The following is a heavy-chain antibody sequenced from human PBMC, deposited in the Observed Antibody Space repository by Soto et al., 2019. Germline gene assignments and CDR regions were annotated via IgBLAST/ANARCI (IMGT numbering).Heavy chain of an antibody. J-gene: IGHJ4*02. CDR2: ISGSGGST. CDR1: GFTFSNYA. V-gene: IGHV3-23*01. Sequence: QPGGSLRLSCAASGFTFSNYAMSWVRQAPGKGLEWVSAISGSGGSTYYADSVKGRFTISRDNSKSTLYLQMNSLRAEDTVAYYCATDYTHHGSVANGGQETLVALSS. CDR3: ATDYTHHGSVAN.